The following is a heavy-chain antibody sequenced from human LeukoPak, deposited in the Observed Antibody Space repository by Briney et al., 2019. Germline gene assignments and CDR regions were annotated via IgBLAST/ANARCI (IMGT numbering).Heavy chain of an antibody. D-gene: IGHD2-2*01. CDR2: INPSTGTT. V-gene: IGHV1-46*01. J-gene: IGHJ3*02. CDR1: GYTFSSHY. Sequence: VASVKVSCKTSGYTFSSHYMHWVRQAPGQGLEWMGIINPSTGTTNYPQKFQGRVTMTRDTSTSTVYMELSSLRSEDTAVYYCARGPGAFDIWGQGTMVTVSS. CDR3: ARGPGAFDI.